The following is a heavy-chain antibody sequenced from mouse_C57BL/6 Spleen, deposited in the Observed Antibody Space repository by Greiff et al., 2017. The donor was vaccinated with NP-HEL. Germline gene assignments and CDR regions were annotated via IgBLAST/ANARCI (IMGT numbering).Heavy chain of an antibody. CDR2: INPNNGGT. Sequence: EVQLQQSGPELVKPGASVKISCKASGYTFTDYYMNWVKQSHGKSLEWIGDINPNNGGTSYNQKFKGKATLTVDKSSSTAYVELRSLTSEDSAVYYCARGGGKGGFHYFDYWGQGTTLTVSS. D-gene: IGHD1-3*01. CDR3: ARGGGKGGFHYFDY. V-gene: IGHV1-26*01. J-gene: IGHJ2*01. CDR1: GYTFTDYY.